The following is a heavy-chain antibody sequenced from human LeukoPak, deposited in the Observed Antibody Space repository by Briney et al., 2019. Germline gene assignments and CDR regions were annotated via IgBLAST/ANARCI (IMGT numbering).Heavy chain of an antibody. CDR3: SEGYFEPFDH. Sequence: PSETLSLTCVVSGASVSSSHWNWIRQLPGKGLEWIGCLSYTGKTDYNPSPTSRVTISLDTSKNQVSLKLRSVTAADTAVDYCSEGYFEPFDHWGQGTLVTVSS. CDR2: LSYTGKT. J-gene: IGHJ4*02. D-gene: IGHD2/OR15-2a*01. V-gene: IGHV4-59*02. CDR1: GASVSSSH.